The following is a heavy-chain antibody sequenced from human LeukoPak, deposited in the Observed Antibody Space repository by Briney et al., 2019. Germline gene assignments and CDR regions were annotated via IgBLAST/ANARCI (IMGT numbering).Heavy chain of an antibody. D-gene: IGHD3-10*02. Sequence: GGSLRLSCAASGFTFSTFGMHWVRHAPGKGLEWVAVISYDASNKYYADSVKGRFTISRDNSKNTLYLQMNSLRAEDTAVYYCAELGITMIGGVWGKGTTVTISS. V-gene: IGHV3-30*18. CDR3: AELGITMIGGV. J-gene: IGHJ6*04. CDR1: GFTFSTFG. CDR2: ISYDASNK.